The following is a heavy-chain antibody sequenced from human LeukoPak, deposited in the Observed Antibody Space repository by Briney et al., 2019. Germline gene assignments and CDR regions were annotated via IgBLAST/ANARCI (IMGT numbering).Heavy chain of an antibody. CDR2: INHSGST. J-gene: IGHJ4*02. V-gene: IGHV4-34*01. CDR1: GGSFSGYY. CDR3: ARGHNYATYYFDY. D-gene: IGHD5-18*01. Sequence: SETLSLTCAVYGGSFSGYYRSWIRQPPGKGLEWIGKINHSGSTNYNPSLKSRVTISVDTSKNQFSLKLSSVTAADTAVYYCARGHNYATYYFDYWGQGTLVTVSS.